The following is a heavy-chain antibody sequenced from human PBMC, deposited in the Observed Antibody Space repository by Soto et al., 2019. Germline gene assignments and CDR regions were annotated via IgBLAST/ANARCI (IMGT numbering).Heavy chain of an antibody. J-gene: IGHJ3*02. D-gene: IGHD6-6*01. V-gene: IGHV3-49*03. CDR2: IRSKAYGGTT. CDR1: GFTFGDYA. Sequence: PGGSLRLSCTGSGFTFGDYAMSWFRQAPGKGLEWVGFIRSKAYGGTTEYAASVKGRFTISRDDSKNTLYLQMNSLKTEDTAVYYCTTGFTRLAAFDIWGQGTMVTVSS. CDR3: TTGFTRLAAFDI.